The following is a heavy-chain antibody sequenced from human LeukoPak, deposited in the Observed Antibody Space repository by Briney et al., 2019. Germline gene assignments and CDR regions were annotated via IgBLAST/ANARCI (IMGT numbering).Heavy chain of an antibody. Sequence: GGSLRLSCAASGFTFSNYWLGWVRQAPGKGLQWVANIKTDGSEKYYVDSVKGRFTISRDNAKNSLYLQMNSLRAEDTAVYYCATYSSLNRREFQYWGQGTLLTVSS. V-gene: IGHV3-7*01. CDR1: GFTFSNYW. D-gene: IGHD3-22*01. J-gene: IGHJ1*01. CDR2: IKTDGSEK. CDR3: ATYSSLNRREFQY.